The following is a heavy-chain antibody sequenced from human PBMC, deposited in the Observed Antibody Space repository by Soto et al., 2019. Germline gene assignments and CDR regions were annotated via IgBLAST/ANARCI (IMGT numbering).Heavy chain of an antibody. Sequence: QLQLQESGSGLVKPSQTLSLTCAVSGGAIDSGGYSWSWIRQPPGKGLEWIGYIYHIGSTHYNPSLKSRVSSSLDRSKNQISLRLTSLTAADTAVYYCARDFGDYGGGYWFDPWGQGTLVTVSS. J-gene: IGHJ5*02. D-gene: IGHD4-17*01. CDR3: ARDFGDYGGGYWFDP. CDR1: GGAIDSGGYS. V-gene: IGHV4-30-2*01. CDR2: IYHIGST.